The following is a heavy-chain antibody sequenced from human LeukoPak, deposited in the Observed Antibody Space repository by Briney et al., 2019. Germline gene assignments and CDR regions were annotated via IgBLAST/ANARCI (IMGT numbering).Heavy chain of an antibody. CDR1: GFTFSSYG. D-gene: IGHD6-19*01. V-gene: IGHV3-30*02. J-gene: IGHJ3*02. CDR3: AGAGGHAFDI. Sequence: GGSLRLSCAAPGFTFSSYGMHWVRQAPGKGLEWVAFIQYDGSNKYYADSVKGRFTISRDNSKNTLYLQMNSLRAEDTAIYYCAGAGGHAFDIWGQGTMVTVSS. CDR2: IQYDGSNK.